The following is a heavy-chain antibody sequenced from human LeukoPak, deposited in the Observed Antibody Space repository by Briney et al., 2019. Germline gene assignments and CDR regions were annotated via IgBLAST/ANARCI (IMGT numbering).Heavy chain of an antibody. V-gene: IGHV4-38-2*02. D-gene: IGHD4-17*01. Sequence: SETLSLTCTVSGYSISSGYYWGWIRQPPGKGLEWIGSIYHSGSTYYNPSLKSRVTISVDTSKNQFSLKLSSVTAADTAVYYCARAFTTVTTIYFDYWGQGTLVTVSS. J-gene: IGHJ4*02. CDR2: IYHSGST. CDR1: GYSISSGYY. CDR3: ARAFTTVTTIYFDY.